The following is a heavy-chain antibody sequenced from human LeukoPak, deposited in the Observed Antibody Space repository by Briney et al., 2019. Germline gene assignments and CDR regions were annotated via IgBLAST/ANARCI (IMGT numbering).Heavy chain of an antibody. CDR3: AKEGPHCGGDCYSHYYYYGMDV. CDR1: GFTFSSYA. CDR2: ISGSGGST. D-gene: IGHD2-21*02. J-gene: IGHJ6*02. V-gene: IGHV3-23*01. Sequence: QAGGSLRLSCAASGFTFSSYAMSWVRQAPGKGLEWVSAISGSGGSTYYADSVKGRFTISRDNSKNTLYLQMNSLRAEDTAVYYCAKEGPHCGGDCYSHYYYYGMDVWGQGTTVTVSS.